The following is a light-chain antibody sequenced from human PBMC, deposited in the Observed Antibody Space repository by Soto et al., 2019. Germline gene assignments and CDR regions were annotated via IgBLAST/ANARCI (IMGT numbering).Light chain of an antibody. Sequence: GDRVTITCRASQSINCKLNWYQQKPGEVPKLLIYAATSLQSGVPSRFSGSGSGTDFTLTISSLQPEDFATYYCQQSYKSPPTFGQGTKVDIK. CDR1: QSINCK. CDR2: AAT. V-gene: IGKV1-39*01. J-gene: IGKJ1*01. CDR3: QQSYKSPPT.